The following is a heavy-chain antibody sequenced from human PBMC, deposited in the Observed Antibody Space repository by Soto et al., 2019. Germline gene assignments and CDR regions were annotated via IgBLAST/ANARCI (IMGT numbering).Heavy chain of an antibody. D-gene: IGHD3-9*01. Sequence: EVQLLESGGGLVQPGGSLKISCAVSGFTFSSYAMSWVRQAPGQGLEWVSGISGTGRVTNYAESVKGRFTISRDNPKNTLYLEMKSLRVEDTAVYYCAKDVHYDIVTGIEYFDHWGQGTLGTVSS. CDR2: ISGTGRVT. CDR3: AKDVHYDIVTGIEYFDH. V-gene: IGHV3-23*01. J-gene: IGHJ1*01. CDR1: GFTFSSYA.